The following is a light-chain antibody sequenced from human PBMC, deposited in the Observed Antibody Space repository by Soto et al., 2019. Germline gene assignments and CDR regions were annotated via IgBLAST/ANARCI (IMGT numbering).Light chain of an antibody. CDR1: QSISSY. V-gene: IGKV1-39*01. CDR2: AAS. CDR3: QQSYSTPRT. Sequence: IQMTQSPSSLSASVGDRVTITCPASQSISSYLNWYQQKPGKAPKLLIYAASSLQSGVPSRFSGSGSGTDFTLTISSLQPEDFATYYCQQSYSTPRTFGQGTRLENK. J-gene: IGKJ5*01.